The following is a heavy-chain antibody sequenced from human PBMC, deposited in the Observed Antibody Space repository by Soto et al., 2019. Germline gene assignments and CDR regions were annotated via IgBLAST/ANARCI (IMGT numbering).Heavy chain of an antibody. CDR3: AKETRSRALTATRVYGVDF. Sequence: RWIIKETGKGLEWVAAISHEGSNRFYGDSVKGRFTISRDNSKNTLYLEVNSLRAEDTAVYYCAKETRSRALTATRVYGVDFRGQGTTVTGSS. V-gene: IGHV3-30*18. D-gene: IGHD5-12*01. J-gene: IGHJ6*02. CDR2: ISHEGSNR.